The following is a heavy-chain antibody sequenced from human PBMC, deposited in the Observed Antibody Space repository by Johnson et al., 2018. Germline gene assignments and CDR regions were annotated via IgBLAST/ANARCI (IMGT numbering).Heavy chain of an antibody. Sequence: QVQLVQSGGGVVQPGRSLRLSCVASGFTFSRYGMHWVRQAPGKGLEWMAVISYAGNNKYYADSVKGRFTISRDNSNNPLYLEMNSLRGEDTAVYYCANQLWTHSGYDWTLGYGMDVWGQGTTVTVSS. CDR1: GFTFSRYG. J-gene: IGHJ6*02. CDR3: ANQLWTHSGYDWTLGYGMDV. D-gene: IGHD5-12*01. V-gene: IGHV3-30*18. CDR2: ISYAGNNK.